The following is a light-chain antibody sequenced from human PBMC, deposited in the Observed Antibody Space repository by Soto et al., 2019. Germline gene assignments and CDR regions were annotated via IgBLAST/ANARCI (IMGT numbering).Light chain of an antibody. J-gene: IGLJ1*01. CDR2: DVS. CDR1: SSDVGGYNY. Sequence: QSALTQPASVSGSPGQSITISCTGTSSDVGGYNYVSWYQQHPGKAPKLMIYDVSNRPSGVSNRFSGSKSVNTASLTISGLQAEDEADYYCSSYTSSRTLCVSGPGTKVTV. CDR3: SSYTSSRTLCV. V-gene: IGLV2-14*01.